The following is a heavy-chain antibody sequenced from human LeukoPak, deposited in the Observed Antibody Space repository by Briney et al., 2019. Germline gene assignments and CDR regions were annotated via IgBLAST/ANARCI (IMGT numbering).Heavy chain of an antibody. CDR1: GGSVSSYY. Sequence: SETLSLTCSVSGGSVSSYYWSWIRQPPGKGLEWIGYVYYTGSTNYIPSLKSRVTMFEDKSKNQFSLRLYSVTVADTAVYYCARHFAYSSSSYFDYWGQGSLVTVSS. D-gene: IGHD6-6*01. CDR2: VYYTGST. V-gene: IGHV4-59*08. J-gene: IGHJ4*02. CDR3: ARHFAYSSSSYFDY.